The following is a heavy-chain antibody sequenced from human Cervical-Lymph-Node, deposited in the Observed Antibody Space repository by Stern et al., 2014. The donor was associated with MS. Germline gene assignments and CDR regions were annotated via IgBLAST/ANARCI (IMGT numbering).Heavy chain of an antibody. D-gene: IGHD6-6*01. CDR1: GGTFSSYA. V-gene: IGHV1-69*01. Sequence: VQLLESGAEVKKPGSSVKVSCKASGGTFSSYAISWVRQASGQGLEWLGGIIPICGTANYAQKFQGRVTITADESTSTAYMELSSLRSEDTAVYYCARVAHIAARQWNYFDYWGQGTLVTVSS. J-gene: IGHJ4*02. CDR2: IIPICGTA. CDR3: ARVAHIAARQWNYFDY.